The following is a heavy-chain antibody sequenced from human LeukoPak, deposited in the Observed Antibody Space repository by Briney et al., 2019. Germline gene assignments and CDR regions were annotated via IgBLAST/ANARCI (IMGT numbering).Heavy chain of an antibody. Sequence: SETLSLTCTVSGGSISSGGYYWSWIRQHPGKGLEWIGYIYYSGTTYCNPSLKSRVTISVDTSKNQFSLKLSSVTAADTAVYYCARDIAGRGYFDYWGQGTLVTVSS. CDR1: GGSISSGGYY. CDR3: ARDIAGRGYFDY. CDR2: IYYSGTT. D-gene: IGHD2-15*01. V-gene: IGHV4-31*03. J-gene: IGHJ4*02.